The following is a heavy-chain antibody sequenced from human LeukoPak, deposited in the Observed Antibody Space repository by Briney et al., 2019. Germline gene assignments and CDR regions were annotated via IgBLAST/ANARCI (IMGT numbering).Heavy chain of an antibody. CDR1: GYTFTSYY. CDR3: ARDRTHYYESSGYYSRWEY. V-gene: IGHV1-46*01. CDR2: INPSGGST. Sequence: ASVKVSCKASGYTFTSYYMHWVRQAPGQGLEWMGIINPSGGSTSYAQKFQGRVTMTRNTSISTTYMELSSLRSEDTAMYYCARDRTHYYESSGYYSRWEYWGQGTLVTVSS. D-gene: IGHD3-22*01. J-gene: IGHJ4*02.